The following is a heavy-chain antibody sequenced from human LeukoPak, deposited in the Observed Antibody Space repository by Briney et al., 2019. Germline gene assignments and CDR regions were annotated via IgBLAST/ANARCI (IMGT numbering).Heavy chain of an antibody. D-gene: IGHD3-9*01. CDR1: GFTFSTYS. CDR3: ASQTLRNFDWLSNDDAFDV. CDR2: ISSSTSYI. Sequence: GGSLRLSCTASGFTFSTYSMNWVRQAPGKGLEWVSSISSSTSYIYYADSVKGRFTISRDNAKNSLYLQMNSLRAEDTAVYYCASQTLRNFDWLSNDDAFDVWGQGTMVTVSS. V-gene: IGHV3-21*01. J-gene: IGHJ3*01.